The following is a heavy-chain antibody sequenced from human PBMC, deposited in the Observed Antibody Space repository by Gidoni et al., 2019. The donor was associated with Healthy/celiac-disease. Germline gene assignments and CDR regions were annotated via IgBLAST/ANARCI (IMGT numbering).Heavy chain of an antibody. J-gene: IGHJ6*02. CDR2: IYTRGST. CDR3: ARDPHSWYSTNWSPGHYGMDV. V-gene: IGHV4-4*07. CDR1: GASISSYS. D-gene: IGHD6-13*01. Sequence: QVQLQESGPGLVQPSETLSLTCTASGASISSYSWSWIRQPAGKGLEWIGRIYTRGSTNYNPSLKSRLTMSVDTSKNQISLKLSSVTAADTAVYYCARDPHSWYSTNWSPGHYGMDVWGQGTTVTVSS.